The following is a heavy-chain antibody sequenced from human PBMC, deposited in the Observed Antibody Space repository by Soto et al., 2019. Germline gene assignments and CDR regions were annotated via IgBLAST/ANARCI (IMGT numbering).Heavy chain of an antibody. J-gene: IGHJ4*02. CDR3: AREGGTGATIFGALDY. CDR2: IIPILGTA. Sequence: SVKVSFKACGGTFSSYAISWLRQAPGQGLEWMGGIIPILGTANYAQKFQGRVTITADESTSTAYMELSSLRSEDTAVYYCAREGGTGATIFGALDYWGQGTLVTVSS. CDR1: GGTFSSYA. D-gene: IGHD3-3*01. V-gene: IGHV1-69*13.